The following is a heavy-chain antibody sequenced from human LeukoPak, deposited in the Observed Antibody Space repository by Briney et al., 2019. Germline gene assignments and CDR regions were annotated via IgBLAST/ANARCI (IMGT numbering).Heavy chain of an antibody. CDR1: GYSISSGYY. Sequence: SETLSLTCTVSGYSISSGYYWGWIRQPPGKGLEWIGSIYHSGSTYYNPSLKSRVTISVDTSKNQFSLKLSSVTAADTAVYYCARVPRNYYDSSGYYTFDYWGQGTLVTVSS. V-gene: IGHV4-38-2*02. J-gene: IGHJ4*02. D-gene: IGHD3-22*01. CDR3: ARVPRNYYDSSGYYTFDY. CDR2: IYHSGST.